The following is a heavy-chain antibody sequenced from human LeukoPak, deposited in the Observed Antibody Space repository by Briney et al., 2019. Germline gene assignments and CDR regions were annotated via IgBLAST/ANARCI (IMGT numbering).Heavy chain of an antibody. Sequence: GASVKVSCKASGGTFSSYAISWVRQAPGQGLEWMGRIIPILGIANYAQKFQGRVTITADKSTSTAYMELSSLRSEDTAVYYCARGVAYCGGDCQFDYWGQGTLVTVSS. D-gene: IGHD2-21*02. CDR2: IIPILGIA. J-gene: IGHJ4*02. CDR3: ARGVAYCGGDCQFDY. V-gene: IGHV1-69*04. CDR1: GGTFSSYA.